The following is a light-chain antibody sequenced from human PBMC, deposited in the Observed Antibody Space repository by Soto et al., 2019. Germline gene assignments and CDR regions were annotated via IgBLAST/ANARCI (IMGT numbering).Light chain of an antibody. V-gene: IGKV3-15*01. Sequence: ELVLTQSPVTLSFSPGERSTLSCTASQSVSSNLAWYQQKPGQAPRLLIYGASTRATGIPARFSGSGSGTEFTLTISSLQSEDFAVYYCQQYNNWPPWTFGQGTKVDIK. CDR3: QQYNNWPPWT. J-gene: IGKJ1*01. CDR1: QSVSSN. CDR2: GAS.